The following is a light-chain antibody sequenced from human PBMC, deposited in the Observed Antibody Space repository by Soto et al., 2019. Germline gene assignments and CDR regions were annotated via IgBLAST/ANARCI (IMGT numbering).Light chain of an antibody. V-gene: IGKV3-15*01. CDR3: QHHNNWPPGT. Sequence: EVVMTQSPATLSVSPGERATLSCRASLTVSTNLAWYQHKPGQPPRLLIYGASTRATGIPARFSGSGSGTDFTLTISSLQSEDFAVYYCQHHNNWPPGTFGQGTKVEIK. J-gene: IGKJ1*01. CDR1: LTVSTN. CDR2: GAS.